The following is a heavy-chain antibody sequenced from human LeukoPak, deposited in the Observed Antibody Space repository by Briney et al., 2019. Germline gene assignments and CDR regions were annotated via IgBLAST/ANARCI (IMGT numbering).Heavy chain of an antibody. J-gene: IGHJ6*03. CDR1: GFTFSSYS. Sequence: GGSLRLSCAASGFTFSSYSMNWVRQAPGKGLEWVSSISSSSSYIYYADSVKGRFTISRDEAKNSLYLQMNSLTAGDTAVYYCAREGVGGAPIPYYYYMDVWGKGTTVTVSS. V-gene: IGHV3-21*01. CDR3: AREGVGGAPIPYYYYMDV. CDR2: ISSSSSYI. D-gene: IGHD2-2*02.